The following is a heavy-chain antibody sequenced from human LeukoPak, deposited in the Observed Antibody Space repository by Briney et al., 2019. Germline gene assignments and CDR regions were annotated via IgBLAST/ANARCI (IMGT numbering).Heavy chain of an antibody. Sequence: ASVKVSCKASGYTFTSYGIGWVRQAPGQGLEWMGWISAYNGNTNYAQKLQGRVTMTTDTSTRTAYMELRSLRSDDTAVYYCARDYSFRWKDIVVVPAAMQALYYWGQGTLVTVSS. CDR3: ARDYSFRWKDIVVVPAAMQALYY. D-gene: IGHD2-2*01. CDR2: ISAYNGNT. CDR1: GYTFTSYG. V-gene: IGHV1-18*01. J-gene: IGHJ4*02.